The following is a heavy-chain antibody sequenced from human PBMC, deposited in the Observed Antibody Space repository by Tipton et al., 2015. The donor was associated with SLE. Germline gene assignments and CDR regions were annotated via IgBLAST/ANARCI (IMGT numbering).Heavy chain of an antibody. Sequence: GSLRLSCAASGFSLSDSYMTWIRQAPGKGLQWVSYIGGSGPYINYADSVKGRFTISRDNAKNSLYLQMNSLRAEDTAVYYCARRIGYCSGGSCYSFWYFDLWGRGTLVTVSS. CDR1: GFSLSDSY. V-gene: IGHV3-11*06. CDR3: ARRIGYCSGGSCYSFWYFDL. CDR2: IGGSGPYI. D-gene: IGHD2-15*01. J-gene: IGHJ2*01.